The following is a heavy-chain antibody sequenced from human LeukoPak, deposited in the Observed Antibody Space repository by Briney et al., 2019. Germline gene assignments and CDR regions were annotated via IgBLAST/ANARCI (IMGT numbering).Heavy chain of an antibody. CDR1: GFIFGDYV. Sequence: PGRSLRLSCTTSGFIFGDYVMNWVRQAPGKELEWVGLIRSKAYGGTTDYAASVKGRLNISRDDSKSIAYLQMNSLKTGDTAVYYCTRIVSGGNSGDWGQGTLVTVSS. CDR2: IRSKAYGGTT. D-gene: IGHD4-23*01. J-gene: IGHJ4*02. CDR3: TRIVSGGNSGD. V-gene: IGHV3-49*04.